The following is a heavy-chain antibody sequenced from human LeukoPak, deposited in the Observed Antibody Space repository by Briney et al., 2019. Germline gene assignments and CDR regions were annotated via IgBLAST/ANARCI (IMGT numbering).Heavy chain of an antibody. CDR1: GYTFTSYY. J-gene: IGHJ5*02. CDR2: INPSGGST. D-gene: IGHD3-22*01. Sequence: ASVKVSCKASGYTFTSYYMHWVRQAPGQGLEWMGIINPSGGSTSYAQKFQGRVTMTRDMSTSTVYMELSSLRSEDTAVYYCARDGLEGYYYDSSGSAGLDPWGQGTLVTVSS. V-gene: IGHV1-46*01. CDR3: ARDGLEGYYYDSSGSAGLDP.